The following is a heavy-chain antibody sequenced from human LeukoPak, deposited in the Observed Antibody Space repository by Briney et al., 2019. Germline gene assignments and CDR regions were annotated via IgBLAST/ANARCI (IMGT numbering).Heavy chain of an antibody. J-gene: IGHJ4*02. V-gene: IGHV1-69*13. CDR1: GGTFSSYT. CDR2: IIPIFGTA. Sequence: SVKVSCKASGGTFSSYTISWVRQAPGQGLEWIGGIIPIFGTANYAQKFQGRVTITADESTSTAYMELSSLRSEDTAVYYCASHPGYSSSWHSYWGQGTLVTVSS. D-gene: IGHD6-13*01. CDR3: ASHPGYSSSWHSY.